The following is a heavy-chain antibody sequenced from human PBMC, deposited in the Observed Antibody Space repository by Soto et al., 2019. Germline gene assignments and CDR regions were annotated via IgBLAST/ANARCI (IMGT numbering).Heavy chain of an antibody. Sequence: SETLSLTCAVSGGSISSGGYSWGWIRQPPGKGLEWIGYIYHSGSTYYNPSLKSRVTISVDRSKNQFSLKLSSVTAADTAVYYCARVTDRWGQGTLVTVSS. CDR3: ARVTDR. V-gene: IGHV4-30-2*01. CDR2: IYHSGST. CDR1: GGSISSGGYS. J-gene: IGHJ5*02.